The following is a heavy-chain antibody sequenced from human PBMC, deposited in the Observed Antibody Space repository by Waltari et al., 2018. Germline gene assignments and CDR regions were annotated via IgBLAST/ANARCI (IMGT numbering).Heavy chain of an antibody. Sequence: QVQLVQSGAEVKKPGASVKVSCKASGYTFTSYDINWVRQATGQGLEWMGWMNPNSGNTGYAQKFQGRVTITRNTSISTAYMELSSLRAEDTAVYYCARGLPASWEPAPAFDYWGQGTLVTVSS. CDR1: GYTFTSYD. J-gene: IGHJ4*02. CDR3: ARGLPASWEPAPAFDY. CDR2: MNPNSGNT. V-gene: IGHV1-8*03. D-gene: IGHD1-26*01.